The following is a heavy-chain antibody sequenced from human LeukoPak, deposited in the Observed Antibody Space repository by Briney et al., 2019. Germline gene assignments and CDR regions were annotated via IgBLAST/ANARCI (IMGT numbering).Heavy chain of an antibody. CDR3: ARDYGSGSYYNIAGDYAFDI. CDR1: GFTFSTYE. Sequence: PGGSLRLSCAASGFTFSTYEMNWVRQAPGKGLEWVSYISSSGSTIYYADSVKGRFTISRDNAKNSLYLQMNSLRAEDTAVYYCARDYGSGSYYNIAGDYAFDIWGQGTMVTVSS. V-gene: IGHV3-48*03. J-gene: IGHJ3*02. CDR2: ISSSGSTI. D-gene: IGHD3-10*01.